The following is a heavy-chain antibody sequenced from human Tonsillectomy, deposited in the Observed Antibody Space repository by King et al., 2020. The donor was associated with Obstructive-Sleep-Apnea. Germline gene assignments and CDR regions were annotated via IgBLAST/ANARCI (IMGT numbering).Heavy chain of an antibody. V-gene: IGHV3-74*01. D-gene: IGHD3-3*01. J-gene: IGHJ6*02. Sequence: VQLVESGGGLVQPGGSLRLSCAASGFTFGSNWMHWVRQAPGKGLVWVSNINSDGRSTGYADSVKGRFTISRDNAKNTLYLQLNSLRAEDTAVYFCARGAQSPLKQHVEENYYYGLDVWGQGTTVTVSS. CDR1: GFTFGSNW. CDR3: ARGAQSPLKQHVEENYYYGLDV. CDR2: INSDGRST.